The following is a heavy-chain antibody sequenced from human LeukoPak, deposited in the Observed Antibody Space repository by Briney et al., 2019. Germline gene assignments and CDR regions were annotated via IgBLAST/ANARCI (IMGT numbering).Heavy chain of an antibody. CDR1: GGSISSSSYY. D-gene: IGHD1-26*01. V-gene: IGHV4-39*07. CDR2: IYYSGST. J-gene: IGHJ4*02. CDR3: GRDPDRVGPFGY. Sequence: SGTLSLTCTVSGGSISSSSYYSGWVRQPPGGGLGWLGSIYYSGSTYYNPSLKSRVTIPVDTSKNQFSLKLSSVTAADTAVYYCGRDPDRVGPFGYWGQGTLVTGSS.